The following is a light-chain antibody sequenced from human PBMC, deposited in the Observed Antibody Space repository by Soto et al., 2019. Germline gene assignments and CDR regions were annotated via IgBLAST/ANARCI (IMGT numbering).Light chain of an antibody. CDR1: TSNIGANT. Sequence: QSVLTQPPSASGTPGQRVTISCFGSTSNIGANTVNCYQHLPGTAPKLLIYSNNHQPPGVPGRLSGSKSCTSASPATSGLQSEDEADYYCSLWDDSLNGVVFGGGTKVTVL. V-gene: IGLV1-44*01. CDR3: SLWDDSLNGVV. CDR2: SNN. J-gene: IGLJ2*01.